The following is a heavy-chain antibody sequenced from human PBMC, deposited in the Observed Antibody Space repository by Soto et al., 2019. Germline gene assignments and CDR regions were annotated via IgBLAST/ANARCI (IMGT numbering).Heavy chain of an antibody. V-gene: IGHV3-23*01. J-gene: IGHJ4*02. CDR1: GFTFSTYP. Sequence: EVQLLESGGGLVHPGGSLRLSCAAYGFTFSTYPMSWVRQAPGKGLEWVSTITSTGESKYYADSVKGRFTISRDNSKNTLYLQMNSLSAEDTALYCCPKPPRDTSWCFDSWGQGTLITVSS. D-gene: IGHD2-2*01. CDR3: PKPPRDTSWCFDS. CDR2: ITSTGESK.